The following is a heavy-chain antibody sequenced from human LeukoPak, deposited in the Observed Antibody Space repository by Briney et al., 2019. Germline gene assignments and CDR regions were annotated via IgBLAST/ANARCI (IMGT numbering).Heavy chain of an antibody. CDR2: ISGSGSNT. Sequence: GGSLRLSCAASGVTYSDYAMTWVRQAPGKGLEWVSAISGSGSNTYYADSVKGRFTISRDNSKNTLYLQMNSLRAEDTAVYYCAKEPKQWLAPIFDYWGQGTLVIVSS. CDR1: GVTYSDYA. CDR3: AKEPKQWLAPIFDY. D-gene: IGHD6-19*01. J-gene: IGHJ4*02. V-gene: IGHV3-23*01.